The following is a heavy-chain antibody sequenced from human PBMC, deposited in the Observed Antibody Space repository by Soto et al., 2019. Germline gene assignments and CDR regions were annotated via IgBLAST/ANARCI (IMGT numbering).Heavy chain of an antibody. CDR2: ISGSGGST. CDR1: GFTFSSYA. CDR3: AKDLGGSYYFTWFDP. J-gene: IGHJ5*02. D-gene: IGHD1-26*01. Sequence: GGSLRLSCAASGFTFSSYAMSWVRQAPGKGLEWVSAISGSGGSTYYADSVKGRFTISRDNSKNTLYLQMNSLRAEDTAVYYCAKDLGGSYYFTWFDPWGQGTLVTVSS. V-gene: IGHV3-23*01.